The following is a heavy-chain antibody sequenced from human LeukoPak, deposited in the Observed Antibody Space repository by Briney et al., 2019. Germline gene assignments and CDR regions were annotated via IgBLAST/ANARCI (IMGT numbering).Heavy chain of an antibody. D-gene: IGHD2-2*01. CDR2: ISAYNGNT. V-gene: IGHV1-18*01. Sequence: ASVKVSCKASGYTFTSYGISWVRQAPGQGLEWMGWISAYNGNTNYAQELQGRVTMTTDTSTSTAYMELRSLRSDDTAVYYCARLYCSSTSCQYPFDYWGQGTLVTVSS. J-gene: IGHJ4*02. CDR3: ARLYCSSTSCQYPFDY. CDR1: GYTFTSYG.